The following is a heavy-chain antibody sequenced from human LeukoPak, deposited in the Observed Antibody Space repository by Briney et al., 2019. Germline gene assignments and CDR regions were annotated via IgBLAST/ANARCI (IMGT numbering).Heavy chain of an antibody. CDR2: TYYRSKWYN. Sequence: SQTLSLTCAISGDSVSSSSAAWNWIRQSPSRGLEWLGRTYYRSKWYNDYAVSVKSRITINPDTSKNQFSLQLNSVTPEDTAVYYCAREVLWFGELSLYNWFDPWGQGTLVTVSS. CDR3: AREVLWFGELSLYNWFDP. D-gene: IGHD3-10*01. V-gene: IGHV6-1*01. CDR1: GDSVSSSSAA. J-gene: IGHJ5*02.